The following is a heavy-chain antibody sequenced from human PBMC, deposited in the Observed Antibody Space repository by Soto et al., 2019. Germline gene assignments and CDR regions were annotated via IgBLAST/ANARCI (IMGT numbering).Heavy chain of an antibody. J-gene: IGHJ3*02. D-gene: IGHD2-15*01. Sequence: ASVKLSCKASGYTFINCFSHWVRQAPGQGLEWVGIINPSGGATTYPQKFQGRVTMTRDTSTSTVYMDVSSLRFDDTAVYYCARSHCSGGSCYLGAFDIWGQGTMVTVSS. CDR2: INPSGGAT. V-gene: IGHV1-46*01. CDR1: GYTFINCF. CDR3: ARSHCSGGSCYLGAFDI.